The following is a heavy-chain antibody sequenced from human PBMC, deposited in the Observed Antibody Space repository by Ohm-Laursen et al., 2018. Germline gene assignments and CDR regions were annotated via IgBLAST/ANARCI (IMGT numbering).Heavy chain of an antibody. J-gene: IGHJ3*02. D-gene: IGHD1-26*01. V-gene: IGHV5-51*01. CDR1: GYSFNIFW. CDR2: IYPGDADT. Sequence: ESLKISCKGSGYSFNIFWIAWVRQVPGKGLEWLGIIYPGDADTRYSPSFQGQVTISADKSISTAYLQWSSLKASDTAMYYCARHGVGVGATYAFDIWGQGTMVTVSS. CDR3: ARHGVGVGATYAFDI.